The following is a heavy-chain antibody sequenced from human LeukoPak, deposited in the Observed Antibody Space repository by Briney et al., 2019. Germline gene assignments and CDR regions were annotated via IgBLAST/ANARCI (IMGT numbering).Heavy chain of an antibody. CDR1: GGSFSGYY. D-gene: IGHD3-16*02. CDR3: ARGLGGVISFFDY. CDR2: INHSGST. J-gene: IGHJ4*02. Sequence: SETLSLTCAVYGGSFSGYYWSWIRQPPGKGLEWIGEINHSGSTNYNPSLKSRVTISVDTSKNQFSLKLSSVTAADTAVYYCARGLGGVISFFDYWGQGTLVTLSS. V-gene: IGHV4-34*01.